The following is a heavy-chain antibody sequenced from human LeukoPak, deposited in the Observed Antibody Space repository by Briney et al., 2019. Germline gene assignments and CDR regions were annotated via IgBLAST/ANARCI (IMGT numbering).Heavy chain of an antibody. V-gene: IGHV1-2*02. CDR3: AREGDFWN. CDR2: MHPNSGDT. D-gene: IGHD3-3*01. J-gene: IGHJ4*02. Sequence: ASVKVSCKSSGYTFTGYYMHWVRQAPGQGLEWMGWMHPNSGDTHYSQTFQGRVTLTRDTSISTAYMELSRLRSDDTAVYYCAREGDFWNWGQGTLVTVSS. CDR1: GYTFTGYY.